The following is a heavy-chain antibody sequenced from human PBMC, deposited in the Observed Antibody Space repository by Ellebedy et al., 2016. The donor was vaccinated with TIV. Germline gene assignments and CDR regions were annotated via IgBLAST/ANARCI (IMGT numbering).Heavy chain of an antibody. V-gene: IGHV4-59*08. D-gene: IGHD3-10*01. Sequence: MPGGSLRLSCTVSGGSISSYYRGWVRQPPGKGLEWIGYFYNSVNTKSNPSLKSRVTMSVDTSQNQVSLKLRSVTAADTAVYYCARFYESGSNEDYWGQGTLVIVSS. J-gene: IGHJ4*02. CDR1: GGSISSYY. CDR2: FYNSVNT. CDR3: ARFYESGSNEDY.